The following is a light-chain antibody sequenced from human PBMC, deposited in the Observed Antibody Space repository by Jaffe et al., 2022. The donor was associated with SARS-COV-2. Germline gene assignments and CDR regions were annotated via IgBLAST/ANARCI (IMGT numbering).Light chain of an antibody. CDR3: MQGTDWPRIT. CDR1: QSLVYSDGNTY. Sequence: DFVMTQSPLSLPVTLGQPASISCRSSQSLVYSDGNTYLSWFHQRPGQSPRRLIYKVSNRDSGVPDRFSGSGAGTDFTLEISRVEAEDVGVYYCMQGTDWPRITFGQGTRLEIK. V-gene: IGKV2-30*01. J-gene: IGKJ5*01. CDR2: KVS.